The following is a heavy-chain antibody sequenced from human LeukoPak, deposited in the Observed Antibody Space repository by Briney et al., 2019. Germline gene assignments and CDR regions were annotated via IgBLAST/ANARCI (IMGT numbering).Heavy chain of an antibody. Sequence: NTGGSLRLSCAASGFTFSNAYMNWVRQAPGKGLEWVGRIKPKTDGETTEYAAPVKGRFSISRDDSKNVLYLQMNSLKTEDTAVYYCAKDHPGYYDILTGFDYWGQGTLVTVSS. J-gene: IGHJ4*02. D-gene: IGHD3-9*01. V-gene: IGHV3-15*07. CDR1: GFTFSNAY. CDR3: AKDHPGYYDILTGFDY. CDR2: IKPKTDGETT.